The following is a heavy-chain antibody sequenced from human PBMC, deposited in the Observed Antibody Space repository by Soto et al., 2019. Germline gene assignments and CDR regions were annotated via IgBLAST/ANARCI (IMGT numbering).Heavy chain of an antibody. D-gene: IGHD6-6*01. CDR2: INPNGGST. CDR1: GYTFSNYY. V-gene: IGHV1-46*03. J-gene: IGHJ6*03. Sequence: QVQLVQSGAEVKKPGASVKVSCKASGYTFSNYYIHWVRQAPGQGLEWMGVINPNGGSTVYAQKFQGRVTLTRDTSTSTVYVELSSRRSDDTAVYFCVRATAARQRDYSYHYYLHIWGKGTTVTVSS. CDR3: VRATAARQRDYSYHYYLHI.